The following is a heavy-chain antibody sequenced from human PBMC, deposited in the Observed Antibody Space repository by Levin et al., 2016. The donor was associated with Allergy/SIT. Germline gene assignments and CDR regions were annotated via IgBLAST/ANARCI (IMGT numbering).Heavy chain of an antibody. D-gene: IGHD4-17*01. J-gene: IGHJ4*02. CDR3: ARDLTTVTSLMYYFDY. V-gene: IGHV1-18*04. Sequence: ASVKVSCKASGYTFTSYGISWVRQAPGQGLEWMGWISAYNGNTNYAQKLQGRVTMTTDTSTSTAYMELRSLRSDDTAVYYCARDLTTVTSLMYYFDYWGQGTLVTVSS. CDR2: ISAYNGNT. CDR1: GYTFTSYG.